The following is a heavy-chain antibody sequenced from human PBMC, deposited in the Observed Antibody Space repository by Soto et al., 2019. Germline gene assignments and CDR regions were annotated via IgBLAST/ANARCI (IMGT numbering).Heavy chain of an antibody. CDR2: ISGSGRGAATFYP. J-gene: IGHJ4*02. V-gene: IGHV3-23*01. CDR1: GFTFTNFA. Sequence: HPGGSLRLSCAASGFTFTNFAMGWVRQAPGKGLKWVSTISGSGRGAATFYPYYAESVKGRFTISRDNSKNTLSLQMNSLRAADTALYSCAKDSRYYGSGPSAGDWGQGSLVTVSS. D-gene: IGHD3-10*01. CDR3: AKDSRYYGSGPSAGD.